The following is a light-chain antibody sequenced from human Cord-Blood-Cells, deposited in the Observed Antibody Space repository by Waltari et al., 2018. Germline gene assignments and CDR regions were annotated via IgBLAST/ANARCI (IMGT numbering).Light chain of an antibody. J-gene: IGLJ3*02. CDR1: RSDVGSYNL. CDR2: EGS. V-gene: IGLV2-23*01. CDR3: CSYAGSSTLV. Sequence: QSALTQPASVSGSPGQSITTPCTGTRSDVGSYNLVSWYQQHPGKAPKLMIYEGSKRPSGVSNRFSGSKSGNTASLTISGLQAEDEADYYCCSYAGSSTLVFGGGTKLTVL.